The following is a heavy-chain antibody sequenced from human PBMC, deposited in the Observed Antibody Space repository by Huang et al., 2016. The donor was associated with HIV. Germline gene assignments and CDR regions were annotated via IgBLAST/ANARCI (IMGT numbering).Heavy chain of an antibody. V-gene: IGHV3-30-3*01. CDR1: GFSFSNYA. CDR3: TREYTVAGAFDI. D-gene: IGHD5-12*01. J-gene: IGHJ3*02. CDR2: ISNDGTTT. Sequence: GRSLRLSCAASGFSFSNYAMHWVRQAPGKRLEWVTFISNDGTTTYYANSVKGRVTISRDNFKNTLYLQMNRLRGDDTAVYYCTREYTVAGAFDIWGQGTMVTVSS.